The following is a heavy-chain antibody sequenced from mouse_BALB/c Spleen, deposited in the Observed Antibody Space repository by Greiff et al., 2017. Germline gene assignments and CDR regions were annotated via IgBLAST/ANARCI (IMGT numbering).Heavy chain of an antibody. CDR3: ARDGDYDNFDY. V-gene: IGHV2-6-7*01. Sequence: VQVVESGPGLVAPSQSLSITCTVSGFSLTGYGVNLVRQPPGKGLEWLGMIWGDGSTDYNSALKSRLSISKANSKSQVFLKMNSLQTDDTARYYCARDGDYDNFDYWGQGTTLTVSS. CDR1: GFSLTGYG. D-gene: IGHD2-4*01. J-gene: IGHJ2*01. CDR2: IWGDGST.